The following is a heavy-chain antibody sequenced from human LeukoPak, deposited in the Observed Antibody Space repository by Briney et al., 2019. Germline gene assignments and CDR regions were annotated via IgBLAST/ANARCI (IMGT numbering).Heavy chain of an antibody. Sequence: ESGPTLVKATQTLTLTCTFSGFSLSTSGVGVGWIRQPPGKALGWLALIYWDDDKRYSRSLKRSPTITKDTSKNQVVLTMSNRGPVHTATYYCANTRWYNWIFFDYWGQGTLVTVSS. V-gene: IGHV2-5*02. J-gene: IGHJ4*02. D-gene: IGHD1-20*01. CDR3: ANTRWYNWIFFDY. CDR2: IYWDDDK. CDR1: GFSLSTSGVG.